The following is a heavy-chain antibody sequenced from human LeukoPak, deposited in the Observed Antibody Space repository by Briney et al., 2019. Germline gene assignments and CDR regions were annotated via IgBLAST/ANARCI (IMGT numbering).Heavy chain of an antibody. J-gene: IGHJ6*02. D-gene: IGHD3-3*01. V-gene: IGHV4-59*01. Sequence: ETXSLTXXXXXGSIXSYYWSWIRQPPGKGLEWIGYIYYSGSTNYNPSLKSRVTISVDTSKNQFSLKLSSVTAADTAVYYCARYDFWSGYSPDRYYGMDVWGQGTTVTVSS. CDR1: XGSIXSYY. CDR2: IYYSGST. CDR3: ARYDFWSGYSPDRYYGMDV.